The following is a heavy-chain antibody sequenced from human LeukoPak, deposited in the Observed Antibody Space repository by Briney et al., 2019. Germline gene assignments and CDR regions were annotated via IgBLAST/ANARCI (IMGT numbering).Heavy chain of an antibody. CDR3: ARGRDYYDSSGHYLVLHIFDY. Sequence: ASVKVSCKASGYTFTSYDINWVRQATGQGLEWMGWMNPNSGNTGYAQKFQGRVTMTRNTSISTAYMELSSPRSEDTAVYYCARGRDYYDSSGHYLVLHIFDYWGQGTLVTVSS. V-gene: IGHV1-8*01. CDR1: GYTFTSYD. D-gene: IGHD3-22*01. CDR2: MNPNSGNT. J-gene: IGHJ4*02.